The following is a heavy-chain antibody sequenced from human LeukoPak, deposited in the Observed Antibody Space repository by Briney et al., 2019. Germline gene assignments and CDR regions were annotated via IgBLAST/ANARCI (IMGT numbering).Heavy chain of an antibody. CDR3: AREEVATIIDY. D-gene: IGHD5-12*01. J-gene: IGHJ4*02. CDR2: ISSRSSTI. CDR1: GFTFSSYS. V-gene: IGHV3-48*01. Sequence: GGSLRLSCAASGFTFSSYSMNWVRQAPGKGLEWVSYISSRSSTIYYADSVKGRYTISRDNAKNPLYLQMNSLRAEDTAVYYCAREEVATIIDYWGQGTLVTVSS.